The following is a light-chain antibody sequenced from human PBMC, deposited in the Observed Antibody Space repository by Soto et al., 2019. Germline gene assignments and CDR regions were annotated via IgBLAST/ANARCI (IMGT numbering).Light chain of an antibody. J-gene: IGKJ4*01. CDR2: WAS. CDR3: QQYYTTLT. V-gene: IGKV4-1*01. CDR1: QSVLYSSDNKNY. Sequence: DIVMTQSPDSLAVSLGERATINCKSSQSVLYSSDNKNYLAWYQQKPGQPPKLLIYWASTRDSGVPERFSGSWAGTDFTRTIRSLQAEDVAVYYCQQYYTTLTFGGGTKVEIK.